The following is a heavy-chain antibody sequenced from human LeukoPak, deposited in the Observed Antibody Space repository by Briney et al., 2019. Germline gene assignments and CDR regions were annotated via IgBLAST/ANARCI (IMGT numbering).Heavy chain of an antibody. V-gene: IGHV3-33*01. CDR2: IFYDGTKK. CDR1: GFTFSNYA. D-gene: IGHD3-10*01. CDR3: ARDGPNFYGSGTYYKWSFFDY. J-gene: IGHJ4*02. Sequence: PGRSLRLSCAVSGFTFSNYAMHWVRQAPGKGLEWVAIIFYDGTKKDYAGSVKGRFTISRDTSKNTLYLQMDSLRAEDTAVYYCARDGPNFYGSGTYYKWSFFDYWGQGTLVTVSS.